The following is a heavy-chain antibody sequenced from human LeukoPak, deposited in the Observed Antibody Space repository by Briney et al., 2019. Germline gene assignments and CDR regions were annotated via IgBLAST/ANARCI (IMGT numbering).Heavy chain of an antibody. CDR3: ARGLGRYNWFDP. CDR1: GGSISSSSYY. Sequence: PSETLSLTCTVSGGSISSSSYYWGWIRQPPGKGLEWIGSMYYSGSTYYNPSLKSRVTISVDTSKNQFSLKLSSVTAADTAVYYCARGLGRYNWFDPWGQGTLVTVSS. V-gene: IGHV4-39*07. J-gene: IGHJ5*02. D-gene: IGHD6-6*01. CDR2: MYYSGST.